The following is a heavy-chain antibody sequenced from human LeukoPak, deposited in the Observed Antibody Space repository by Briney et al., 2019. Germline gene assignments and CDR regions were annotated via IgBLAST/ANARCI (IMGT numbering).Heavy chain of an antibody. J-gene: IGHJ4*02. D-gene: IGHD3-22*01. CDR1: GFTFSSYA. CDR2: ISYDGSNK. V-gene: IGHV3-30*04. CDR3: AREVYYYDSSGYYFDY. Sequence: PGGSLRLSCAASGFTFSSYAMHWVRQAPGKGLEGVAVISYDGSNKYYADSVKGRFTISRDNSKHTLYLQMNSLRAEDTAVYYCAREVYYYDSSGYYFDYWGQGTLVTVSS.